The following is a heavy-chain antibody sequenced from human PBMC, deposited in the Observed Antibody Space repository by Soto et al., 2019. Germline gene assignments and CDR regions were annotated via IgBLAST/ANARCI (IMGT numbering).Heavy chain of an antibody. CDR2: IKQDGSEK. J-gene: IGHJ6*02. D-gene: IGHD3-3*01. V-gene: IGHV3-7*01. CDR1: GFTFSSYW. Sequence: RVSLRLSCAASGFTFSSYWMSWVRQAPGKGLEWVANIKQDGSEKYYVDSVKGRFTISRDNAKNSLYLQMNSLRAEDTAVYYCPRETDTIDRWVNGAIYHGVDARGQGHKVTV. CDR3: PRETDTIDRWVNGAIYHGVDA.